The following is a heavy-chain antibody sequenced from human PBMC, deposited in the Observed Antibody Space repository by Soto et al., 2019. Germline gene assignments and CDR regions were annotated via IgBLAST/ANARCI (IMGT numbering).Heavy chain of an antibody. CDR1: GFTFGSYS. J-gene: IGHJ4*02. V-gene: IGHV3-21*01. Sequence: GGSLRLSCAASGFTFGSYSMNWVRQAPEKGLEWVSSISSSSSYIYYADPVKGRFTVSRDNAKNSLYLQMNSLRAEDTAVYYCARAYYGDLDYWGQGTLVTVSS. CDR2: ISSSSSYI. CDR3: ARAYYGDLDY. D-gene: IGHD4-17*01.